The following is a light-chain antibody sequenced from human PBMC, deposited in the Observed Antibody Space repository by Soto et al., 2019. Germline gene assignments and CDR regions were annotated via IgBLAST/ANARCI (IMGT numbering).Light chain of an antibody. J-gene: IGKJ4*01. Sequence: IQMTQSPSSVSASVGDRVTMTCRASQGVGSWLAWYQQKPGKAPELLIYTASNLESGVPSRFSGSGSGTDFALTISSLQPEDSAVYYCQQSHSSPLSFGGGTKVEFK. V-gene: IGKV1-12*01. CDR2: TAS. CDR3: QQSHSSPLS. CDR1: QGVGSW.